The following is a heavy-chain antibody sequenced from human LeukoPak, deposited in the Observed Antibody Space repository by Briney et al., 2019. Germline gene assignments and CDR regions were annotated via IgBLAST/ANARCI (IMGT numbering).Heavy chain of an antibody. J-gene: IGHJ3*02. V-gene: IGHV4-61*08. Sequence: SETLSLTCTVSGGSISSGGYYWSWIRQPPGKGLEWIGYIYYSGSTNYNPSLKSRVTISVDTSKNQFSLKLSSVTAADTAVYYCARNVKARNCSGGSCLGPPRAFDIWGRGTMVTVSS. CDR2: IYYSGST. CDR1: GGSISSGGYY. D-gene: IGHD2-15*01. CDR3: ARNVKARNCSGGSCLGPPRAFDI.